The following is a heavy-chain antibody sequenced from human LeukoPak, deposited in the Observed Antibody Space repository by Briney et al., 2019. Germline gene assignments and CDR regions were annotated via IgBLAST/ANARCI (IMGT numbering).Heavy chain of an antibody. CDR3: AKARGAVAPTGRIFDF. Sequence: GGSLRLSCAASGLTFSSYAMAWVRQTPGRGLEWVSVIIGSGGDTNYADSVRGRFAISRDNSKNTLYLQMNNLRDEDTAIYYCAKARGAVAPTGRIFDFWGQGTLVTVSS. J-gene: IGHJ5*01. V-gene: IGHV3-23*01. CDR1: GLTFSSYA. D-gene: IGHD2-15*01. CDR2: IIGSGGDT.